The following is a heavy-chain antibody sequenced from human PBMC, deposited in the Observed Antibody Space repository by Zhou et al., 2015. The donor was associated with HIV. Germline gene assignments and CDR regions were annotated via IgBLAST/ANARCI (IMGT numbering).Heavy chain of an antibody. CDR2: IIPMFGTV. CDR3: AREGWGSWYFDL. Sequence: QVLLVQSGAEVKKPGSSVKVSCEASGGTFSNYAVSWVRQAPGQGLEWMGAIIPMFGTVKYAQKFQGRVTLTADRTTNTANMEMRSLRSGDTATYYCAREGWGSWYFDLWGRGTLVSVSS. V-gene: IGHV1-69*06. CDR1: GGTFSNYA. D-gene: IGHD7-27*01. J-gene: IGHJ2*01.